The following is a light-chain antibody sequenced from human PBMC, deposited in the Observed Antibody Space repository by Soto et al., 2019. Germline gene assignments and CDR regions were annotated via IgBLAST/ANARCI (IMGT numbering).Light chain of an antibody. CDR3: QQLNTLPFT. V-gene: IGKV1-9*01. CDR1: HDISTY. J-gene: IGKJ5*01. CDR2: EAS. Sequence: IQLTQSPSLPSASVGDRVTITCRASHDISTYVAWYQQKPGKAPKLMIYEASTLQSGVPSRFSGSVSGTEFTLTISGLLPEDFATYHCQQLNTLPFTFGQGTRLEIK.